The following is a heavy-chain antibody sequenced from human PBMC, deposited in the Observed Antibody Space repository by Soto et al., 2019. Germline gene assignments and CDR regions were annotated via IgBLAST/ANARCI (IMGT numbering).Heavy chain of an antibody. J-gene: IGHJ6*02. CDR2: INPNTGGS. CDR1: GYTFTSHY. D-gene: IGHD1-26*01. V-gene: IGHV1-2*02. Sequence: QVQLVQSGAEVREPGASVTVSCEASGYTFTSHYIHWVRQAPGQGLEWVGWINPNTGGSNYAQKFKGRVAMPRDTSIFKVSMGLNRLTSDDPAVYYWARDLKVEGPNNYGMDVWGQGTTVTVS. CDR3: ARDLKVEGPNNYGMDV.